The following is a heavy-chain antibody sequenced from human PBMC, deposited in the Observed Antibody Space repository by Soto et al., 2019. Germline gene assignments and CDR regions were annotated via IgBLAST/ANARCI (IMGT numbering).Heavy chain of an antibody. Sequence: GGSLRLSCAASGFTFSSYGMHWVRQAPGKGLEWVAVIWYDGSNKYYADSVKGRFTISRDNSKNTLYLQMNSLRAEDTAVYYCARDTYYDILTERYYYYMDVWGKGTTVTVSS. D-gene: IGHD3-9*01. CDR3: ARDTYYDILTERYYYYMDV. J-gene: IGHJ6*03. V-gene: IGHV3-33*01. CDR2: IWYDGSNK. CDR1: GFTFSSYG.